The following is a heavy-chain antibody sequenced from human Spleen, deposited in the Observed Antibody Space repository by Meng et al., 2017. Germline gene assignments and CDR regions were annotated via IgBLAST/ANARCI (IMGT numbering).Heavy chain of an antibody. J-gene: IGHJ6*02. CDR3: ARYSTGPSRIEV. CDR1: GFIFGDYA. Sequence: GESLKISCAASGFIFGDYAMNWFRQAPGKGLEWVSSISSSSRNIYYADSVKGRFTISRDNAKNSLYLQMNSLRAEDMAVYYCARYSTGPSRIEVWGQGNTV. D-gene: IGHD2-8*02. CDR2: ISSSSRNI. V-gene: IGHV3-21*06.